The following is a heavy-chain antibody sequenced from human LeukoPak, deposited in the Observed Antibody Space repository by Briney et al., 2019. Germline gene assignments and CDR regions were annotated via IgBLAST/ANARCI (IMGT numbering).Heavy chain of an antibody. CDR2: ISAYNGNT. CDR1: GYTFTSYG. Sequence: GASVKVSCKASGYTFTSYGISWVRQAPGQGLEWMGWISAYNGNTNYAQKLQGRVTMTTDTSTSTAYMELRSLRSDDTAVYYCARDTWDIVVVPAASIDYWGQGTLVTVSS. CDR3: ARDTWDIVVVPAASIDY. D-gene: IGHD2-2*01. J-gene: IGHJ4*02. V-gene: IGHV1-18*01.